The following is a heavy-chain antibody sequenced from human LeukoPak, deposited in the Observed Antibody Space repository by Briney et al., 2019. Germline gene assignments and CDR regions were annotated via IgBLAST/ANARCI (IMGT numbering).Heavy chain of an antibody. CDR3: ARGPPYSNYALDY. J-gene: IGHJ4*02. CDR2: ISSSSSSR. CDR1: GFTFSSYS. D-gene: IGHD4-11*01. Sequence: PGGSLRLSCAASGFTFSSYSMNWVRQAPGKGLEWVSYISSSSSSRLYADSVKGRLTISRDNAKNSLYLQMNSLRDEDTAVYYCARGPPYSNYALDYWGQGTLVTVSS. V-gene: IGHV3-48*02.